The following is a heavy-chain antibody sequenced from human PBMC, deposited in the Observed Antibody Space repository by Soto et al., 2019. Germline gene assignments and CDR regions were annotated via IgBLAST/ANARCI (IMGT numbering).Heavy chain of an antibody. CDR1: GGSISSGGYY. V-gene: IGHV4-31*03. Sequence: PSETLSLTCTVSGGSISSGGYYWSWIRQHPGKGLEWIGYIYYSGSTYYNPSLKSRVTISVDTSKNQFSLKLSSVTAADTAVYYCARDRPIWFGENYYGMDVWGQGTTVTVSS. D-gene: IGHD3-10*01. CDR2: IYYSGST. CDR3: ARDRPIWFGENYYGMDV. J-gene: IGHJ6*02.